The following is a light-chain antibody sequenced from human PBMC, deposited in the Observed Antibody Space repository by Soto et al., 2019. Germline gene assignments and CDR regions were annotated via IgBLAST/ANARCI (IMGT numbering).Light chain of an antibody. CDR3: SSYTSSSTLV. V-gene: IGLV2-14*01. CDR2: DVS. J-gene: IGLJ2*01. Sequence: QSVLTQPASVSGSPGQSITISCTGTSRDVGGYNYVSWYQQHPGKAPKLMIYDVSNRPSGVSNRFSGSKSGNTASLTISGLHAEDEADYYCSSYTSSSTLVFGGGTKLTVL. CDR1: SRDVGGYNY.